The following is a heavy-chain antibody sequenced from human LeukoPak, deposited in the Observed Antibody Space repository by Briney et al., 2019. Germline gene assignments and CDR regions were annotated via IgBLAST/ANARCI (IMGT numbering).Heavy chain of an antibody. J-gene: IGHJ4*02. Sequence: PGSSLRLSCAASGFTFSSYGMHWVRQAPGKGLEGVAVIWYDGSNKDYADSLKGRFTISRDNSKNTPYLQMNSLRAEDTAVYYCVRGRFMAAGSSAQGYFDYWGQGTLVTVSS. V-gene: IGHV3-33*01. CDR1: GFTFSSYG. D-gene: IGHD6-13*01. CDR3: VRGRFMAAGSSAQGYFDY. CDR2: IWYDGSNK.